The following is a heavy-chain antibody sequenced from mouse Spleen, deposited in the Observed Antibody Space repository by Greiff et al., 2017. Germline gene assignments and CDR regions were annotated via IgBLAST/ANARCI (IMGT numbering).Heavy chain of an antibody. Sequence: QVQLQQPGAELVRPGTSVKLSCKASGYTFTSYWMHWVKQRPGQGLEWIGVIDPSDSYTNYNQKFKGKATLTVDTSSSTAYMQLSSLTSEDSAVYYCARDYYSYYSYDVWFAYWGQGTLVTVSA. D-gene: IGHD2-12*01. CDR1: GYTFTSYW. V-gene: IGHV1-59*01. J-gene: IGHJ3*01. CDR3: ARDYYSYYSYDVWFAY. CDR2: IDPSDSYT.